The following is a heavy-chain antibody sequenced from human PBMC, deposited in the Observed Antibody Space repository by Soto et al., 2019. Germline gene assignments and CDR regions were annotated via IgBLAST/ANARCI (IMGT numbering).Heavy chain of an antibody. CDR1: GGTFSSYT. CDR3: ARDNIVVVPAAISSDGMDV. J-gene: IGHJ6*02. D-gene: IGHD2-2*02. Sequence: SVKVSCKASGGTFSSYTISWVRQAPGQGLEWMGRIIPILGIANYAQKFQGRVTITADKSTSTAYMELSSLRSEDTAVYYCARDNIVVVPAAISSDGMDVWGQGTTVTVSS. CDR2: IIPILGIA. V-gene: IGHV1-69*04.